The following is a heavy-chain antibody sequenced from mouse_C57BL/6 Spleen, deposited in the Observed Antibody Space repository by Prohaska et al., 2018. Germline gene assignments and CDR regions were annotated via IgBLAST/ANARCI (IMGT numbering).Heavy chain of an antibody. CDR3: ARVLFAY. CDR2: NNPNNGGT. J-gene: IGHJ3*01. V-gene: IGHV1-22*01. Sequence: MHWVKQSHGKSLEWIGYNNPNNGGTSYNQKFKGKATSTVNKSSRTAYMELRSLTSEYSAAYYCARVLFAYCGQGTLVTVSA.